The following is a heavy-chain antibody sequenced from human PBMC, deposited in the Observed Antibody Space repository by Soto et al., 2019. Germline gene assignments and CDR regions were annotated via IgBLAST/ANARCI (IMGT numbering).Heavy chain of an antibody. CDR1: GFPFSHYE. CDR2: ISNSSYT. J-gene: IGHJ6*02. V-gene: IGHV3-48*03. Sequence: DVQLVESGGGSVQPGGSLRLSCAASGFPFSHYEVNWVRQAPGKGLEWISYISNSSYTNYADSVKGRFTISRDNSKNMLYLQRDSLRAEDTAIYYCAKELMLAAGSWLTSDQPYYGMDVWGQGTTVTVSS. CDR3: AKELMLAAGSWLTSDQPYYGMDV. D-gene: IGHD6-13*01.